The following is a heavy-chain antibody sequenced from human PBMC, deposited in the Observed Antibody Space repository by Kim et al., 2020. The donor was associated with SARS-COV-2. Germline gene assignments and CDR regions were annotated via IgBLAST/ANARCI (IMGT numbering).Heavy chain of an antibody. D-gene: IGHD2-21*02. J-gene: IGHJ3*02. CDR2: IWYDGSKK. V-gene: IGHV3-33*01. CDR1: GFNFSTNA. CDR3: AREGGYCGGDCDDAFDI. Sequence: GGSLRLSCAASGFNFSTNAMHWVRQAPGKGLEWVAVIWYDGSKKYYVDSVKGRFTISRDNSKNALYLQMNSLRGEDKAVYYCAREGGYCGGDCDDAFDIWGQGIMVTVSS.